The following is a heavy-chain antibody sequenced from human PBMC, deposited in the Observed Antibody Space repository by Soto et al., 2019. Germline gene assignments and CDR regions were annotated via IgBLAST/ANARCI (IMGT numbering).Heavy chain of an antibody. CDR2: IIPIFGTA. J-gene: IGHJ3*02. Sequence: QVQLVQSGAEVKKPGSSVKVSCKASGGTFSSYAISWVRQAPGQGLEWMGGIIPIFGTANYAQKFQGRVTITADESTSTANMELSSLRSEDTAVYYCARTGRTGTTFSDAFDIWGQGTMVTVSS. V-gene: IGHV1-69*12. CDR1: GGTFSSYA. D-gene: IGHD1-1*01. CDR3: ARTGRTGTTFSDAFDI.